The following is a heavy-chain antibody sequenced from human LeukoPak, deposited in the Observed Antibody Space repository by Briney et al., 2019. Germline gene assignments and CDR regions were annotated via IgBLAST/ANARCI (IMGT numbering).Heavy chain of an antibody. V-gene: IGHV1-18*01. Sequence: ASVKVSCKASGYTFTSYGISWVRQAPGQGLEWMGWISAYNSNTNYAQKLQGRVTMTTDTSTSTAYMELRSLRSDDTAVYYCASVNSGSYYYYYGMDVWGQGTTVTVSS. CDR1: GYTFTSYG. D-gene: IGHD1-26*01. CDR2: ISAYNSNT. J-gene: IGHJ6*02. CDR3: ASVNSGSYYYYYGMDV.